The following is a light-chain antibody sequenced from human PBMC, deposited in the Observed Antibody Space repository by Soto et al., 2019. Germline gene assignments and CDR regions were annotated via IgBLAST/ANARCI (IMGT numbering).Light chain of an antibody. J-gene: IGKJ5*01. Sequence: MTQSPATLSLSPGERATLSCRASQSFRGLLAWYQQKPGQAPRLLIYDAYNRATGIPPRFSGSGSGTDFTLTISSLEPEDSAVYYCQQRHMWPITFGQGTRLEIK. V-gene: IGKV3-11*01. CDR1: QSFRGL. CDR3: QQRHMWPIT. CDR2: DAY.